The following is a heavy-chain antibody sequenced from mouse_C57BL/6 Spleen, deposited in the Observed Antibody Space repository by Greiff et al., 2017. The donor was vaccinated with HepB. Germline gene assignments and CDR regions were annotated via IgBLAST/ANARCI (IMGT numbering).Heavy chain of an antibody. CDR1: GYAFSSSW. D-gene: IGHD2-3*01. J-gene: IGHJ2*01. V-gene: IGHV1-82*01. CDR2: IYPGDGDT. Sequence: QVQLQQSGPELVKPGASVKISCKASGYAFSSSWMNWVKQRPGKGLEWIGRIYPGDGDTNYNGKFKGKATLTADKSSSTAYMQLSSLTSEDSAVYFCARTYLDGYFDYWGQGTTLTVSS. CDR3: ARTYLDGYFDY.